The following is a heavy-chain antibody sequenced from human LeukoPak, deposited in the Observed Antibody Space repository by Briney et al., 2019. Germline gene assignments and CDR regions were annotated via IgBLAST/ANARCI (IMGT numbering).Heavy chain of an antibody. D-gene: IGHD3-22*01. V-gene: IGHV4-34*01. CDR3: ARGRHDITMIVVVMTSVSYYLDV. J-gene: IGHJ6*03. Sequence: PSETLSPTCAVYGGSFSGYHWTWIRQSPGKGLEWFGDINPSGSTYYNPSLKSRLTISVDTSKNPFSLNLRSVTAADTAVYYCARGRHDITMIVVVMTSVSYYLDVWGKGTTVTVS. CDR2: INPSGST. CDR1: GGSFSGYH.